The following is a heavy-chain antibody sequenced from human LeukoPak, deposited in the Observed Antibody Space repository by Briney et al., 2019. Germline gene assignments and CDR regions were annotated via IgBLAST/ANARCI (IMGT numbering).Heavy chain of an antibody. V-gene: IGHV2-70*01. CDR1: GFSLRTSGMG. J-gene: IGHJ4*02. Sequence: SGPALVNPTQTLTLTFTFSGFSLRTSGMGVSWIRQPPEKALEWLALIDWDDDKYYTTSLKTRLTISKDTSKNQVVLTMTNMDPVDTATYYCARVVRSSSRPFDFWGQGTLVTVSS. CDR3: ARVVRSSSRPFDF. CDR2: IDWDDDK. D-gene: IGHD6-13*01.